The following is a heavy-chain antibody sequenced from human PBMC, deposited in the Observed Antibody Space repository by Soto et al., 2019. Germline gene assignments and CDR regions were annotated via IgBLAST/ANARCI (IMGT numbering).Heavy chain of an antibody. J-gene: IGHJ5*02. CDR2: IYYSGST. Sequence: SETLSLTCTVSGGSISSSSYYWGWIRQPPGKGLEWIGSIYYSGSTYYNPSLKSRVTISVDTSKNQFSLKLSSVTAADTAVYYCARPEHYYGSGSYLGWFDPWGQGTLVTVSS. CDR3: ARPEHYYGSGSYLGWFDP. V-gene: IGHV4-39*01. CDR1: GGSISSSSYY. D-gene: IGHD3-10*01.